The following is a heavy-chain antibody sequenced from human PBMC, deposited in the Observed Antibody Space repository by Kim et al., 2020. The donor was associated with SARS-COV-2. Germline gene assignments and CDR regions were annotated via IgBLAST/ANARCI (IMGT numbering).Heavy chain of an antibody. CDR1: GFTFSSYS. D-gene: IGHD5-12*01. V-gene: IGHV3-21*01. CDR3: ASPKDVDRGMFLGYRYFDA. CDR2: ISSSSSYI. Sequence: GGSLRLSCAASGFTFSSYSMNWVRQAPGKGLEWVSTISSSSSYIYYADSVKGRFTISRDNAKNSVFLQMNSLSPEDTAVYYCASPKDVDRGMFLGYRYFDAWGQGTLVTVSS. J-gene: IGHJ4*02.